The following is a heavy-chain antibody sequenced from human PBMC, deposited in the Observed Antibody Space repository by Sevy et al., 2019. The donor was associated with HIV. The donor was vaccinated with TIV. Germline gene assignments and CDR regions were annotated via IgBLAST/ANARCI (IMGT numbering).Heavy chain of an antibody. V-gene: IGHV3-9*01. D-gene: IGHD2-2*01. Sequence: GGSLRLSCAASGFTFDDYAMHWVRQAPGKGLEWVSGISWNSGSIGYADSVKGRFTIYRDNAKNSLYLQMNSLRAEDTALYYCAKERGGSSTTGAYYYYYYGMDVWGQGTTVTVSS. CDR2: ISWNSGSI. J-gene: IGHJ6*02. CDR1: GFTFDDYA. CDR3: AKERGGSSTTGAYYYYYYGMDV.